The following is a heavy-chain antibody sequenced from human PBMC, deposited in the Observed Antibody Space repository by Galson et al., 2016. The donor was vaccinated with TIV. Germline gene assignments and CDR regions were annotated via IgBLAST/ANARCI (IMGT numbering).Heavy chain of an antibody. CDR1: GGTLTSYA. V-gene: IGHV1-69*06. CDR3: ENLQNTYSYGS. J-gene: IGHJ5*02. D-gene: IGHD5-18*01. CDR2: IIPLSHTP. Sequence: SVKVSCKASGGTLTSYAVNWVRQAPGQGLEWMGGIIPLSHTPSYAQKDHDRVTIVADKSKGTVYMELRSLRAEDTAVYYWENLQNTYSYGSWGRGTLVTVSS.